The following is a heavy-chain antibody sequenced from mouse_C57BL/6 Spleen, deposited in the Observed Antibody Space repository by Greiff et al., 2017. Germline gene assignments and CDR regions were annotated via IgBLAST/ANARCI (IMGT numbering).Heavy chain of an antibody. CDR1: GYTFTDYE. J-gene: IGHJ2*01. CDR2: IDPETGGT. Sequence: VQLQQSGAELVRPGASVTLSCKASGYTFTDYEMHWVKQTPVHGLEWIGAIDPETGGTAYNQKFKGKAILTADKSSSTAYMALRSLTSEDSAVYYCTRRDSSGPLYWGQGTTLTVSS. V-gene: IGHV1-15*01. D-gene: IGHD3-2*02. CDR3: TRRDSSGPLY.